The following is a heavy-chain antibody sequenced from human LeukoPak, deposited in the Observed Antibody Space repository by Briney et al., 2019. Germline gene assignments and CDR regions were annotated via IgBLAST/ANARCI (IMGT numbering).Heavy chain of an antibody. CDR2: ISANGGFI. J-gene: IGHJ3*02. CDR1: GFNFDDYA. D-gene: IGHD3-22*01. Sequence: GGSLRLSCAVSGFNFDDYAIHWVRQGPGKGLEWVAGISANGGFISYGESVKGRFTISRDNPRNSVFLQMNFLRAEDMAMYFCTKEVQRWHSYFYRPSYALDIWGQGTMVSVSS. V-gene: IGHV3-9*03. CDR3: TKEVQRWHSYFYRPSYALDI.